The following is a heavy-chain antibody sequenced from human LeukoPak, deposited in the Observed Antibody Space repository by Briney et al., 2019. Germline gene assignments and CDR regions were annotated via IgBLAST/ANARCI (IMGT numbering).Heavy chain of an antibody. CDR2: INTNTGNP. CDR3: AREGYGSGRQLYFDY. CDR1: GYTFTSYA. V-gene: IGHV7-4-1*02. D-gene: IGHD3-10*01. Sequence: ASVKVSCKASGYTFTSYAMNWVRQAPGQGLEWMGWINTNTGNPTYAQGFTGRFVFSLDTSVSTAYLQISSLKAEDTAVYYCAREGYGSGRQLYFDYWGQGTLVTVSP. J-gene: IGHJ4*02.